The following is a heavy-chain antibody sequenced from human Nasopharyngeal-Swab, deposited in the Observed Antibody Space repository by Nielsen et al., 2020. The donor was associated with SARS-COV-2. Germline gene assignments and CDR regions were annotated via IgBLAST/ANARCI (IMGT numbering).Heavy chain of an antibody. Sequence: GESLKISCAASGVTFSDYYMSWIRQAQGKGLEWVSYISSSSSYTNYADSVKGRFTISRDNAKNSLYLQMNSLRAEDTAVYYCAREGHIVVPKAFDYWGQGTLVTVSS. CDR1: GVTFSDYY. CDR3: AREGHIVVPKAFDY. D-gene: IGHD2-21*01. V-gene: IGHV3-11*05. CDR2: ISSSSSYT. J-gene: IGHJ4*02.